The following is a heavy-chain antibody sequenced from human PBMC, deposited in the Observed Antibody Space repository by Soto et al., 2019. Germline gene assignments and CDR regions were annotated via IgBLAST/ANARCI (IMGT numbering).Heavy chain of an antibody. J-gene: IGHJ4*02. D-gene: IGHD3-22*01. CDR1: GFTLSSYG. Sequence: QVQLVESGGGVVQPGRSLRLSCAASGFTLSSYGMHWVRQAPGKGLEWVAVIWYDGSNKYYADSVKGRFTISRDNSKNTLYLQMNSLRAEDTAVYYCARSRDYYDSSGYYNYWGQGTLVTVSS. V-gene: IGHV3-33*01. CDR3: ARSRDYYDSSGYYNY. CDR2: IWYDGSNK.